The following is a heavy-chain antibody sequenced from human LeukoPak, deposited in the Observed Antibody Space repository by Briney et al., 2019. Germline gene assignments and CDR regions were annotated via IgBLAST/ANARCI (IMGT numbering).Heavy chain of an antibody. CDR2: IYYTGSA. Sequence: SETLSLTCSVSGDSIRNYYWSWIRQPPGKGLEWIGFIYYTGSANYNPSLESRVFISIDTSKNQFFLKVNSVTAADTAVYYCARVRAARRVGYYFDYWGQGTLVTVSS. CDR1: GDSIRNYY. J-gene: IGHJ4*02. CDR3: ARVRAARRVGYYFDY. D-gene: IGHD6-6*01. V-gene: IGHV4-59*08.